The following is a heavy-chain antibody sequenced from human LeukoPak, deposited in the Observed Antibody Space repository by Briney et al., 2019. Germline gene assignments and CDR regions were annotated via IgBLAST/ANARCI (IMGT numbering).Heavy chain of an antibody. J-gene: IGHJ4*02. CDR1: GFTFSSYA. CDR3: AKNRATGMAFYDY. CDR2: ISGDGIYT. Sequence: GGSLRLSCAAPGFTFSSYAMTWVRQAPGKGLEWLSAISGDGIYTYYSDSVKGRFTSSRDNSKSTLYLQMSNLRAEDTAVYYCAKNRATGMAFYDYWGQGIQVTVSS. D-gene: IGHD5-18*01. V-gene: IGHV3-23*01.